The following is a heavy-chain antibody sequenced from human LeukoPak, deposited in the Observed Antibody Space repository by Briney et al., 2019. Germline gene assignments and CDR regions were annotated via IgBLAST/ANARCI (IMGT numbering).Heavy chain of an antibody. J-gene: IGHJ4*02. CDR3: ARDSGDGDYEPLDS. V-gene: IGHV3-53*01. CDR2: IYRDGSK. Sequence: GGSLRLSCAASGFSVSSTYMNWVRQAPGKGLEWVSIIYRDGSKYYADYVKGRFTISRDNSKNTLYLQMNSLRVEDTAMHYCARDSGDGDYEPLDSWGQGTLVIVSS. D-gene: IGHD4-17*01. CDR1: GFSVSSTY.